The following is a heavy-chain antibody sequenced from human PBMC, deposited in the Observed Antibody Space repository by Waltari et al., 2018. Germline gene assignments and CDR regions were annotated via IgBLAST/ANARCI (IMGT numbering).Heavy chain of an antibody. CDR3: ARGGRRVLLTMVRGRYFDY. D-gene: IGHD3-10*01. J-gene: IGHJ4*02. CDR1: GGSFSGYY. CDR2: INHSGST. Sequence: QVLLQQWGAGLLKPSETLSLTCAVYGGSFSGYYWSWIRQPPGKGLEWIGEINHSGSTNYNPSLKSRVTISVDTSKNQFSLKLSSVTAADTAVYYCARGGRRVLLTMVRGRYFDYWGQGILVTVSS. V-gene: IGHV4-34*01.